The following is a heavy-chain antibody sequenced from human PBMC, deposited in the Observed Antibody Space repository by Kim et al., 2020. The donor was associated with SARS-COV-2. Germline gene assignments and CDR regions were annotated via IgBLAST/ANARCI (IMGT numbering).Heavy chain of an antibody. J-gene: IGHJ6*03. D-gene: IGHD5-12*01. CDR3: ARGGYNYYYYMDV. Sequence: GGSLRLSCAASGFTLNSYEFNWVRQAPGKGLEWVSYIGSSGSPIYYADSVKGRFSISRDNAENSLYLQMNSLRAEDTAVYYCARGGYNYYYYMDVWGKGTTVTVSS. CDR1: GFTLNSYE. CDR2: IGSSGSPI. V-gene: IGHV3-48*03.